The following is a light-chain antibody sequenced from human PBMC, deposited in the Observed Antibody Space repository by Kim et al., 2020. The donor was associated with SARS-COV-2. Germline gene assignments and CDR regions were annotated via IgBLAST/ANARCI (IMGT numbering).Light chain of an antibody. Sequence: ASIGDRVTITCRASQSISSWLAWYQQKPGKAPKLLIYKASSLESGVPSRFSGSGSGTEFTLTISSLQPDDFATYYCQQYNSYSPYTFGQGTKLEIK. J-gene: IGKJ2*01. V-gene: IGKV1-5*03. CDR3: QQYNSYSPYT. CDR2: KAS. CDR1: QSISSW.